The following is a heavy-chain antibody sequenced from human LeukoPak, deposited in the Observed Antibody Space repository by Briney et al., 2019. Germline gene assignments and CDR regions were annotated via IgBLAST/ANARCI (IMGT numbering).Heavy chain of an antibody. V-gene: IGHV4-59*08. CDR3: ARQTNSSGIDY. D-gene: IGHD6-19*01. Sequence: SETLSLTCTVSGGSISSYYWSWIRQPPGKGLEWIGYIYYSGSTNYNPSLKSRVTISVDTSKNQFSLKLSSVTAADTAVYYCARQTNSSGIDYWGQGTLVTVSS. CDR2: IYYSGST. CDR1: GGSISSYY. J-gene: IGHJ4*02.